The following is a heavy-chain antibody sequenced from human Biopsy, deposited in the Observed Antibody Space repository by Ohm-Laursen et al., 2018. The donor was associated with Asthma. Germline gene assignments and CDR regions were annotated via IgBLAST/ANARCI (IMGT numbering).Heavy chain of an antibody. Sequence: TLSLTCTVSGGYIDSHDWSWCWIRQSPGKGLQWLGYAHFSGSTHYNPSLDRRIRMSVDTSKSQVSLSLTSVSAADTAAYFCARVRRYGDIFFGMDVWGQGTTVTVSS. J-gene: IGHJ6*01. CDR2: AHFSGST. D-gene: IGHD4-17*01. CDR3: ARVRRYGDIFFGMDV. V-gene: IGHV4-30-4*01. CDR1: GGYIDSHDWS.